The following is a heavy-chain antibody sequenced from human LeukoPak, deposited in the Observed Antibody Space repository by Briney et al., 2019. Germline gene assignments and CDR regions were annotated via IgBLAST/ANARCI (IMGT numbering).Heavy chain of an antibody. Sequence: RPSETLSLTCTASGGSISSYYWSWIRQPAGKGLEWIGRIYTSGSTNYNPSLKSRVTMSVDTSKNQFSLKLSSVTAADTAVYYCATGSGSLNWFDPWGQGTLVTVSS. CDR2: IYTSGST. J-gene: IGHJ5*02. V-gene: IGHV4-4*07. D-gene: IGHD3-10*01. CDR1: GGSISSYY. CDR3: ATGSGSLNWFDP.